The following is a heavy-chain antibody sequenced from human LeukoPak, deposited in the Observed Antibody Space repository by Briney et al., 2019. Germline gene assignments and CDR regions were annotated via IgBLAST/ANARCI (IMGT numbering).Heavy chain of an antibody. CDR2: IWHDGSDK. Sequence: PGGSLRLSCAAAGFTFSSYAMTWVRQAPGKGLEWVAVIWHDGSDKYYIDSVKGRFTISRDNSKNTLYLQMNSLRAEDTAVYYCAKDMGDTALQNFFDPWGQGTLVTVSS. D-gene: IGHD2-21*01. CDR3: AKDMGDTALQNFFDP. V-gene: IGHV3-33*06. CDR1: GFTFSSYA. J-gene: IGHJ5*02.